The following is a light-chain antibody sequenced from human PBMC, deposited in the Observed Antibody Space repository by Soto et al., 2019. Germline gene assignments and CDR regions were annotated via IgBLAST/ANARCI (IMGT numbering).Light chain of an antibody. CDR3: NSYVTGNSLI. Sequence: QSALTQPPSASGSPGQSVTISCTGTSRDVGGHDYVSWYQQHPGKAPKLLIYEVTHRPSGVPDRFSGSKSGNTASLTVSGIQADDEADYYCNSYVTGNSLIFGGGTKLTVL. J-gene: IGLJ2*01. CDR1: SRDVGGHDY. CDR2: EVT. V-gene: IGLV2-8*01.